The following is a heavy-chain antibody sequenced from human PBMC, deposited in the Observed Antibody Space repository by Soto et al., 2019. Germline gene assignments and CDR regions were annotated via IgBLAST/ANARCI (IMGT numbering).Heavy chain of an antibody. CDR1: GFTFSNYW. J-gene: IGHJ4*02. CDR3: ARDLFDY. V-gene: IGHV3-7*01. Sequence: EVQLVESGGGLVQPGGSLRLSCAASGFTFSNYWMNWVRQAPGKGLEWVANINEDGSEKYYVDSAKGRFTISRDNAKNSLYLQMSSLRVEVTAVYYCARDLFDYWGQGTLVTVSS. CDR2: INEDGSEK.